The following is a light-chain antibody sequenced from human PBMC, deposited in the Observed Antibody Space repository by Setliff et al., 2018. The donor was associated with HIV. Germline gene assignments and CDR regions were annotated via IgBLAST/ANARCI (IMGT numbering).Light chain of an antibody. Sequence: QSAMTQERSVSGSPGQSVTFSCAGTSSYIGGYNYVTWYQQHPGKAPKLLIYDITKRPSGVPDRFSGFKSGNTASLTISGLQAEDEADYYCCSYSGNFVFVFGGGTKVTV. J-gene: IGLJ1*01. CDR2: DIT. CDR1: SSYIGGYNY. CDR3: CSYSGNFVFV. V-gene: IGLV2-11*01.